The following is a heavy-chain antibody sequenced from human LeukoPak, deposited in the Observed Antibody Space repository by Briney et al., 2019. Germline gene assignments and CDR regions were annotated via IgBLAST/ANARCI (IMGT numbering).Heavy chain of an antibody. V-gene: IGHV4-34*01. Sequence: SETLSLTCAVYGGSFSGYYWGWIRQPPGKGLEWIGSIYYSGSTYYNPSLKSRVTISVDTSKNQFSLKLSSVTAADTAVYYCARARVGYCSSTSCYVKWFDPWGQGTLVTVSS. J-gene: IGHJ5*02. CDR3: ARARVGYCSSTSCYVKWFDP. CDR1: GGSFSGYY. D-gene: IGHD2-2*03. CDR2: IYYSGST.